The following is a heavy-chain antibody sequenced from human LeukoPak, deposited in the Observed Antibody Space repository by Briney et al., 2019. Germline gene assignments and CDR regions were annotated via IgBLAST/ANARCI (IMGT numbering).Heavy chain of an antibody. D-gene: IGHD1-26*01. CDR2: ISASNGNT. CDR1: GYTFTSYG. J-gene: IGHJ4*02. Sequence: GSVNVSCKASGYTFTSYGISWVRQAPGQGREGRGWISASNGNTNYAQKLQGRVTMTTDTSTSTANMELRSLRSADTAVYYCARDEKWEATDFDYWGQGTLVAVSS. CDR3: ARDEKWEATDFDY. V-gene: IGHV1-18*01.